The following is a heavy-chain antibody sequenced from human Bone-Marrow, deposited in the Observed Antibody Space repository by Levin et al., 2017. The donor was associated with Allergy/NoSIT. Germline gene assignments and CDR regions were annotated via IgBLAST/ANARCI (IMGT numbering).Heavy chain of an antibody. CDR2: IIPVFDKA. D-gene: IGHD2-21*01. Sequence: SVKVSCKASGANFDNNVISWVRQAPGQGLEWMGGIIPVFDKANYAQRFQCRVTITADKSTSTAYMEVSSLRSEDTAVYYCVRDSDNTGSGRWFDTWGQGTLVTVSS. CDR3: VRDSDNTGSGRWFDT. J-gene: IGHJ5*02. V-gene: IGHV1-69*06. CDR1: GANFDNNV.